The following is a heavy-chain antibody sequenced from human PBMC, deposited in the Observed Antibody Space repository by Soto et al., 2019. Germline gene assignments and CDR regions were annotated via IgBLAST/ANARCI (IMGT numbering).Heavy chain of an antibody. CDR3: ARARSSSSVQYYGMDV. D-gene: IGHD6-6*01. Sequence: GASVKVSCKASGGTFSSYAISWVRQAPGQGLEWMGGIIPIFGTANYAQKFQGRVTITADESTSTAYMELSSLRSEDTAVYYCARARSSSSVQYYGMDVWGQGTTVTVAS. J-gene: IGHJ6*02. CDR2: IIPIFGTA. V-gene: IGHV1-69*13. CDR1: GGTFSSYA.